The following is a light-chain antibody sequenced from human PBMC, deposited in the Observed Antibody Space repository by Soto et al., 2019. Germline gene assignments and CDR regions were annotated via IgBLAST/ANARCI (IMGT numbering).Light chain of an antibody. J-gene: IGKJ5*01. CDR1: QSVSSY. CDR2: DAS. Sequence: EIVLTQSPATLSLSPGERATLSCRASQSVSSYLAWYQQKPGQAPRLLIYDASNRATGIPARFSGSGSGTDFTLTISSLEPEDFAVYYCQQRSNWPTITFGQGTRLEXK. V-gene: IGKV3-11*01. CDR3: QQRSNWPTIT.